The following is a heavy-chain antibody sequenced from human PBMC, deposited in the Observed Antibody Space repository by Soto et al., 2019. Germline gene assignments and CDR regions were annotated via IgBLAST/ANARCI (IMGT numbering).Heavy chain of an antibody. Sequence: QVQLVQSGAEVKKPGSSVKVSCKASGGTFSSYAISWVRQAPGQGLEWMGGIIPLFGTANYAQKFQGRVTITADESTSTAYMELSSLRSEDTAVYYCARASTAATAMVMDYYYYYGMDVWGQGTTVTVSS. CDR3: ARASTAATAMVMDYYYYYGMDV. V-gene: IGHV1-69*01. CDR2: IIPLFGTA. D-gene: IGHD5-18*01. J-gene: IGHJ6*02. CDR1: GGTFSSYA.